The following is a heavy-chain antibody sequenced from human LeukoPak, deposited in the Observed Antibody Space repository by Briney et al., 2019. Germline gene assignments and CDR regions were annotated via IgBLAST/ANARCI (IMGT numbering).Heavy chain of an antibody. V-gene: IGHV4-59*01. Sequence: SETLSLTCTVSAGSISSFYWSWIRHHPGKGLEWIGYIYYSGSTKYKPSLKSRVTISVDTSKTQFSLKLSSVTAADTAVYYCARGRFLDAFDIWGQGTMVTVSS. CDR3: ARGRFLDAFDI. CDR2: IYYSGST. CDR1: AGSISSFY. D-gene: IGHD3-3*01. J-gene: IGHJ3*02.